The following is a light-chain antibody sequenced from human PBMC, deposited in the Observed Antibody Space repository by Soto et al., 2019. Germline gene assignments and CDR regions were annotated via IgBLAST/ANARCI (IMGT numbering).Light chain of an antibody. J-gene: IGLJ1*01. CDR1: NSNIASNT. CDR2: YNN. CDR3: AAWDDTLNRYV. V-gene: IGLV1-44*01. Sequence: QSVLTQPPSASETPGQTVSISCSGSNSNIASNTVNWYQHLPGTAPKLLIYYNNQRPSGVPDRFSGSKSGTSASLAISGLQAEDESDYYCAAWDDTLNRYVVVTGTKLTAL.